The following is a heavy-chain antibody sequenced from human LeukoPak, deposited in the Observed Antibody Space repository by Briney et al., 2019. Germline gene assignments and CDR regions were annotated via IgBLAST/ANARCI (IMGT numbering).Heavy chain of an antibody. Sequence: AASVKVSCKASGGTFSSYAISWVRQAPGQGLEWMGGIIPIFGTANCAQKFQGRVTITADESTSTAYMELSSLRSEDTAVYYCAREDTAMDLFDYWGQGTLVTVSS. D-gene: IGHD5-18*01. CDR2: IIPIFGTA. J-gene: IGHJ4*02. CDR1: GGTFSSYA. V-gene: IGHV1-69*13. CDR3: AREDTAMDLFDY.